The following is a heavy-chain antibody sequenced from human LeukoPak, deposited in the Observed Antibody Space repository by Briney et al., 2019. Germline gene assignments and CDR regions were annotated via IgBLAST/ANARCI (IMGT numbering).Heavy chain of an antibody. CDR1: GFTFDYYR. V-gene: IGHV3-21*01. CDR2: ISNNGDQK. J-gene: IGHJ4*02. Sequence: GGSLRLSCATSGFTFDYYRMNWVRQAPGKGLEWVSSISNNGDQKSYADSVRGRFTITRDSAQRSLFLQMNSLRAEDTAVYYCARAEISLIAGILDYWGQGCLVTVSS. CDR3: ARAEISLIAGILDY. D-gene: IGHD2-21*01.